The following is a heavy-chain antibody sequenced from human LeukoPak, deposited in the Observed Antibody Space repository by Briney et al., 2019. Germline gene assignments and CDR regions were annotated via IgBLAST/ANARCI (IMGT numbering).Heavy chain of an antibody. Sequence: PGGSLRLSCAASGFTFSGYRMNWVRQAPGKGLEWVSSFSSSSSYIFYADSVKGRFTISRDNAKNSLYLQMNSLRAEDTAVYYCARSFPYSSSAVDYWGHGTLVTVSS. V-gene: IGHV3-21*01. J-gene: IGHJ4*01. CDR1: GFTFSGYR. D-gene: IGHD6-6*01. CDR3: ARSFPYSSSAVDY. CDR2: FSSSSSYI.